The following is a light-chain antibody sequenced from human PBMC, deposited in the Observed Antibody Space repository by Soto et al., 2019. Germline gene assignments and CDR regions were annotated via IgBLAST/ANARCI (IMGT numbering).Light chain of an antibody. V-gene: IGKV3-20*01. J-gene: IGKJ5*01. Sequence: EIVLTQSPCTLSLSPGGMATVAVVSSQSVSSSYLAWYQQKPGQAPRLLINGATIRATGTPDRFSGSGSGTDFTLTISSLETEDFAVYYCQQYGSPPIAFGQGTRLEIK. CDR2: GAT. CDR1: QSVSSSY. CDR3: QQYGSPPIA.